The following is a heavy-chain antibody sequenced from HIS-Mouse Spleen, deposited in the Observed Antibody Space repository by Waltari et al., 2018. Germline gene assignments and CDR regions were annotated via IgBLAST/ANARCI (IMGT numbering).Heavy chain of an antibody. CDR3: ARDSVAATYYYYYGMDV. D-gene: IGHD2-15*01. J-gene: IGHJ6*02. V-gene: IGHV3-33*01. Sequence: QVQLVESGGGVVQPGRSRSLSCPASRVTFSRYVIHVVCQAPGKGLEWVAVIWYDGSNKYYADSVKGRFTISRDNSKNTLYLQMNSLRAEDTAVYYCARDSVAATYYYYYGMDVWGQGTTVTVSS. CDR1: RVTFSRYV. CDR2: IWYDGSNK.